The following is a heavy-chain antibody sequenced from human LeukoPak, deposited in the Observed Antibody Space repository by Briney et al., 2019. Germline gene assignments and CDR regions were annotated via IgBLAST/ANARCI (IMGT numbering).Heavy chain of an antibody. CDR3: ARDAGIAAAGPFDY. CDR2: ISYDGSNK. V-gene: IGHV3-30*19. Sequence: GGSLRLSCAASGFIFNSYGIHWVRQAPGKGLEWVAVISYDGSNKYYADSVKGRFTISRDNSKNTLYLQMNSLRAEDTAVYYCARDAGIAAAGPFDYWSQGTLVTVSS. J-gene: IGHJ4*02. D-gene: IGHD6-13*01. CDR1: GFIFNSYG.